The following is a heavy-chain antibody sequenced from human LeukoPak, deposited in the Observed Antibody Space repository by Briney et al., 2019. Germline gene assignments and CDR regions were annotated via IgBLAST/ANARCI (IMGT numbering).Heavy chain of an antibody. Sequence: GGSLRLSCAVSGFTSSSYAMIWVRQAPGKGLEWVSGISSSGGNTSYADFVRGRFTMSRDNSQNTVYLQMNSLSAEDTAIYYCANGWGGYYADSWGQGTLVTVSS. CDR2: ISSSGGNT. CDR1: GFTSSSYA. D-gene: IGHD3-3*01. CDR3: ANGWGGYYADS. J-gene: IGHJ4*02. V-gene: IGHV3-23*01.